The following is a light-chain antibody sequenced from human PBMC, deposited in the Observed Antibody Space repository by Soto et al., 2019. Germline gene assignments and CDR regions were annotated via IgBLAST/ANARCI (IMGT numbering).Light chain of an antibody. CDR2: GAS. V-gene: IGKV1-39*01. CDR1: QTISPF. CDR3: RQESTSPRLT. Sequence: DIQMTQSPSSLSASVGDIVTITCRASQTISPFLNWYQYKPGQAPKLLIFGASSLQSGVPSRFSGSGSGTDFTLTISGLQHEDFATYYCRQESTSPRLTFGGGTKLEIK. J-gene: IGKJ4*01.